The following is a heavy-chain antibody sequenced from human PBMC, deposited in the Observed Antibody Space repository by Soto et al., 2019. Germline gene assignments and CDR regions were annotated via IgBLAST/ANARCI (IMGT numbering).Heavy chain of an antibody. CDR1: GGSANTYY. V-gene: IGHV4-59*08. Sequence: SETLSLTCTVSGGSANTYYWSWIRQPPGKGLEWLGYIYYSGNTNYNPSLKSRVTISIDTSKNQFSLRLSSVTAADTAVYYCARHRGGVIVSNYWYFDLWGRGDLVTVSS. CDR3: ARHRGGVIVSNYWYFDL. J-gene: IGHJ2*01. CDR2: IYYSGNT. D-gene: IGHD3-16*02.